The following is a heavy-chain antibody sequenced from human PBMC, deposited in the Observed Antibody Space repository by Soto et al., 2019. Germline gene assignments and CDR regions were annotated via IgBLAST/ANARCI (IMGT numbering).Heavy chain of an antibody. J-gene: IGHJ6*02. V-gene: IGHV5-51*01. CDR2: IYPGDSDT. CDR1: GYSFTSYW. Sequence: GESLNISCKGSGYSFTSYWIGWVRQMPGKGLEWMGIIYPGDSDTRYSPSFQGQVTISADKSISTAYLQWSSLKASDTAMYYCARLKVVVPAAMCSDRYHYYGMDVWGQGTTVTVSS. D-gene: IGHD2-2*01. CDR3: ARLKVVVPAAMCSDRYHYYGMDV.